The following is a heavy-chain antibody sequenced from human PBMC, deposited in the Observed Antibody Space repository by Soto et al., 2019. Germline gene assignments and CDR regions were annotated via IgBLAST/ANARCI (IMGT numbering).Heavy chain of an antibody. V-gene: IGHV4-31*03. J-gene: IGHJ4*02. Sequence: SETLSLTCTVSGGSISSGGYYCSWIRQHPGKGLEWIGYIYYSVSTYYNPSLKSRVTISVDTSKNQFSLKLSSVTAADTAVYYCARVQVDSSGYPFDYWGQGTMVTVSS. D-gene: IGHD3-22*01. CDR1: GGSISSGGYY. CDR2: IYYSVST. CDR3: ARVQVDSSGYPFDY.